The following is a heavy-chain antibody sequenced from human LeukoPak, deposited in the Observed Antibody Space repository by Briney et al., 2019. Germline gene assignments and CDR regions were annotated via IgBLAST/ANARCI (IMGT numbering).Heavy chain of an antibody. V-gene: IGHV1-2*04. Sequence: ASVKVSCKASGYTFTGYYMHWVRQAPGQGLEWMGWINPNSGGTNYAQKFQGWVTMTRDTSISTAYMELSRLRSDDTAVYYCAGDSGSYGSYYYYYGMDVWGQGTTVIVSS. D-gene: IGHD1-26*01. J-gene: IGHJ6*02. CDR3: AGDSGSYGSYYYYYGMDV. CDR1: GYTFTGYY. CDR2: INPNSGGT.